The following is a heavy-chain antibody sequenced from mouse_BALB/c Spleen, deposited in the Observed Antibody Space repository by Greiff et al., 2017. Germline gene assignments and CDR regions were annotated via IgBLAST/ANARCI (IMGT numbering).Heavy chain of an antibody. Sequence: EVKVVESGGGLVKPGGSLKLSCAASGFTFSDYYMYWVRQTPEKRLEWVATISDGGSYTYYPDSVKGRFTISRDNAKNNLYLQMSSLKSEDTAMYYCARDRGTGSAMDYWGQGTSVTVSS. J-gene: IGHJ4*01. CDR2: ISDGGSYT. CDR3: ARDRGTGSAMDY. V-gene: IGHV5-4*02. CDR1: GFTFSDYY. D-gene: IGHD4-1*01.